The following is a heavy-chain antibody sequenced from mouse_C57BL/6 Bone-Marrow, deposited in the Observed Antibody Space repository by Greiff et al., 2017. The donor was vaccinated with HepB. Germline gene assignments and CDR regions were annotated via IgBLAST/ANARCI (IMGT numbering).Heavy chain of an antibody. D-gene: IGHD2-4*01. J-gene: IGHJ1*03. Sequence: EVKLEESGGGLVKPGGSLKLSCAASGFTFSDYGMHWVRQAPEKGLEWVAYISSGSSTIYYADTVKGRFTISRDNAKNTLFLQMTSLRSEDTAMYYCARRDYGWYFDVWGTGTTVTVSS. CDR3: ARRDYGWYFDV. CDR2: ISSGSSTI. V-gene: IGHV5-17*01. CDR1: GFTFSDYG.